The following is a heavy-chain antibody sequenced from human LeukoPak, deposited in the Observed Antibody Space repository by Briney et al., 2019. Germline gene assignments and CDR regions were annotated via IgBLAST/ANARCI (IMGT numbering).Heavy chain of an antibody. CDR1: GGSIGIYY. Sequence: PSETLSLTCTVSGGSIGIYYWSWIRQPPGKGLEWIGFIYNSETTNYNPSLQSRVTISVDTSKNQFSLKLTSVTAADTAVYYCARGYPQLDYWGQGTLVTVSS. V-gene: IGHV4-59*01. J-gene: IGHJ4*02. CDR2: IYNSETT. D-gene: IGHD1-26*01. CDR3: ARGYPQLDY.